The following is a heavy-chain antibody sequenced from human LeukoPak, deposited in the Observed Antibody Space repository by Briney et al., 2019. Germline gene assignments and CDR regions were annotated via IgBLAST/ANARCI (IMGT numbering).Heavy chain of an antibody. V-gene: IGHV1-8*01. CDR3: ARAPYAYTS. CDR1: GYTLTSYD. J-gene: IGHJ5*02. D-gene: IGHD4-11*01. Sequence: ASVKVSCKASGYTLTSYDINWVRQASGQGLEWMGWMNPNSGNTGYAQKFRGRVTMTRDTSITTAYLELSSLRSEDTAVYYCARAPYAYTSWGQGTLVTVSS. CDR2: MNPNSGNT.